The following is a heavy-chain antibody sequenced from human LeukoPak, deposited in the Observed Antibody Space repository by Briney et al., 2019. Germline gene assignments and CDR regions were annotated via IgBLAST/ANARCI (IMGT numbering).Heavy chain of an antibody. V-gene: IGHV5-51*01. D-gene: IGHD2-15*01. J-gene: IGHJ4*02. CDR3: TRCGSGGSCYYDY. Sequence: GESLKISCKASGYSFTINWIAWVRQMPGQGLEWMGILYPGGSDIHYSPPFQGRITLSVDKSISTAYLQWSSLKASDTAMYYCTRCGSGGSCYYDYWGQGTLVTVSS. CDR1: GYSFTINW. CDR2: LYPGGSDI.